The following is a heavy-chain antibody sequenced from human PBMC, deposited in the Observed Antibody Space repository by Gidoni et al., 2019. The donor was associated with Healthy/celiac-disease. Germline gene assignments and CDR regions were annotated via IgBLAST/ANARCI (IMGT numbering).Heavy chain of an antibody. Sequence: QVQLQESGPGLVKPSETLSLTCTVSSGSISSYYWSWIRQPPGKGLEWSGYIYYSGSTNYNPSLKSRVTISVDTSKNQFSLKLSSVTAADTAVYYCARERSSEGVLDVWGQGTTVTVSS. CDR2: IYYSGST. CDR1: SGSISSYY. J-gene: IGHJ6*02. D-gene: IGHD6-6*01. V-gene: IGHV4-59*01. CDR3: ARERSSEGVLDV.